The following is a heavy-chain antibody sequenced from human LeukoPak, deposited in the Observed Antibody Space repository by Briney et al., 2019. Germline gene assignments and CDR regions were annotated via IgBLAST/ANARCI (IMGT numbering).Heavy chain of an antibody. V-gene: IGHV4-4*07. CDR2: VYISGST. CDR3: ARGLEWGDGFDI. D-gene: IGHD1-1*01. Sequence: PSETLFLTCTVSGGSISSYYWTWIRQPAGKGLEWIGRVYISGSTNYNPSLKSRVTISVDTSKNHFSLKLTSVTAADTAVYYCARGLEWGDGFDIWGQGTMVTVSP. J-gene: IGHJ3*02. CDR1: GGSISSYY.